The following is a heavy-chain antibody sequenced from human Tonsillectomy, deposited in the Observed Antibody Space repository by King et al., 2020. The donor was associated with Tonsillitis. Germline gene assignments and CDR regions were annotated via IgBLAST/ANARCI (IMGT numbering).Heavy chain of an antibody. V-gene: IGHV3-30*02. J-gene: IGHJ4*02. CDR3: ASELVETGSTFDS. D-gene: IGHD1-26*01. CDR2: IRYVDNV. CDR1: GFRFRSYG. Sequence: VQLVESGGGVIQSGGSLRLSCAASGFRFRSYGMHWVRQAPGEGLEWLAFIRYVDNVFYTDSVKGRFTISRDNSNNVLYLQMNSLRVDDTAVYYCASELVETGSTFDSWRQGSLVNASS.